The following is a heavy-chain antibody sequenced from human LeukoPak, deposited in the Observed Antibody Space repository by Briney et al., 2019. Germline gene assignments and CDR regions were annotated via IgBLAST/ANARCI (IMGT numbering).Heavy chain of an antibody. CDR3: AKDLGGWLPYDAFDI. D-gene: IGHD3-16*01. CDR2: ITSSSIYI. CDR1: GFTFSTYT. Sequence: GGSLRLSCAASGFTFSTYTMNWVRQAPGKGLEWVSTITSSSIYIYYADSVKGRSTISRDNSKNTLYLQMNSLRAEDTAVYYCAKDLGGWLPYDAFDIWGQGTMVTVSS. J-gene: IGHJ3*02. V-gene: IGHV3-21*04.